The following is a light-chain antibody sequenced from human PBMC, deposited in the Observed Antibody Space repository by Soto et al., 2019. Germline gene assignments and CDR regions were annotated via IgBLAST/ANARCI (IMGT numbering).Light chain of an antibody. V-gene: IGKV1-27*01. CDR3: QKYNNAAHT. CDR1: QDIRNY. Sequence: DIQKTQSPSSLSTSVGDRVTITCRASQDIRNYLAWYQQKPGKVPKLLISAASTLQSGVPSRFSGSGSGTDFTLTISSLQPEDVATYYCQKYNNAAHTFGGGTKVEIK. J-gene: IGKJ4*01. CDR2: AAS.